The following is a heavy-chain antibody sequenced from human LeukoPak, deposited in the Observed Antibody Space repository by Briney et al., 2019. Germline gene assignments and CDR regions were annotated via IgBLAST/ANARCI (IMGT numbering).Heavy chain of an antibody. CDR3: ARLYYDDMYYFDY. V-gene: IGHV4-30-4*01. J-gene: IGHJ4*02. CDR2: IYYSGSS. D-gene: IGHD3-22*01. CDR1: GASISSDDYY. Sequence: SETLSLTCTVSGASISSDDYYWSWIRQPPGKGLEWIGYIYYSGSSYYILSLQSRVTMSVDTSKNQFSLKLTSVTAADTAVYYCARLYYDDMYYFDYWGQGTLVTVSS.